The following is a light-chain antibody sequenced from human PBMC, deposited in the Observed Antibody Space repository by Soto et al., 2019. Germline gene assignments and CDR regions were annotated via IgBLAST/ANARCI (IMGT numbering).Light chain of an antibody. J-gene: IGKJ1*01. CDR3: QQSYITPWT. CDR2: AAS. V-gene: IGKV1-39*01. Sequence: DIQMTQSPSSLSASVGDRVTITCRASQSISNYLNWYQQKPGKAPKLLIYAASSLQSGVPSNFSGSGSGTDFTLTISSLQPEDFATYYCQQSYITPWTFGQGTKVEVK. CDR1: QSISNY.